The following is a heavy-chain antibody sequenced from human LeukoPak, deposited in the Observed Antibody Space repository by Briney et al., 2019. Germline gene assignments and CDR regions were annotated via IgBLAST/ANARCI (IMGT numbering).Heavy chain of an antibody. CDR2: INHSGST. V-gene: IGHV4-34*01. CDR1: GGSFSGYY. D-gene: IGHD3-22*01. J-gene: IGHJ4*02. CDR3: ARLLRPRGRRTLGYYFDY. Sequence: SETLSLTCAVYGGSFSGYYWSWIRQPPGKGLEWIGEINHSGSTNYNPSLKSRVTISVDTSKNQFSLKLSSVTAADTAVYYCARLLRPRGRRTLGYYFDYWGQGTLVTVSS.